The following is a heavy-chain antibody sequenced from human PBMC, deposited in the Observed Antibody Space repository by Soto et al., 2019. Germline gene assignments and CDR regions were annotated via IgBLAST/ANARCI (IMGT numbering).Heavy chain of an antibody. CDR1: GFTVSSNY. CDR3: ARDRFPYYGMDV. Sequence: GGSLRLSCAASGFTVSSNYMSWVRQAPGKGLEWVSVIYSGGSTYYADSVKGRFTISRDNSKNTLYLQMNCLRAEDTAVYYCARDRFPYYGMDVWGQGTTVTVSS. V-gene: IGHV3-53*01. CDR2: IYSGGST. J-gene: IGHJ6*02. D-gene: IGHD3-10*01.